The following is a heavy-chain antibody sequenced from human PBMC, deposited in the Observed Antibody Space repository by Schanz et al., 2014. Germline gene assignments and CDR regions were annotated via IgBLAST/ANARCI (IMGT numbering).Heavy chain of an antibody. V-gene: IGHV3-21*06. CDR3: ARGREVVAKIFDV. CDR2: ISSSGSSI. D-gene: IGHD3-22*01. J-gene: IGHJ3*01. Sequence: EVQLVESGGGLVKPGGSLRLSCAASGFTFNNFNMNWVRQAPGKGLEWVSSISSSGSSIYYADSVKGRFTISRDNANNSLFLRMNSLRAEDTAVYYCARGREVVAKIFDVWGQGTMVTVSS. CDR1: GFTFNNFN.